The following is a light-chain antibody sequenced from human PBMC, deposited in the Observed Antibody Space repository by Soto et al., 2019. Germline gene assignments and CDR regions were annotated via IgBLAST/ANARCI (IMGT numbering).Light chain of an antibody. V-gene: IGKV4-1*01. J-gene: IGKJ5*01. Sequence: DIVMTQSPDSLAVSLGERATINCKSSQSVLYSSNNKNYLAWYQQKPGQPPKLIIYWASTRESGVPDRFSGSGSGTDFTLEISRVETDDVGIYYCMQSTQLPPTFGQGTRLEIK. CDR3: MQSTQLPPT. CDR1: QSVLYSSNNKNY. CDR2: WAS.